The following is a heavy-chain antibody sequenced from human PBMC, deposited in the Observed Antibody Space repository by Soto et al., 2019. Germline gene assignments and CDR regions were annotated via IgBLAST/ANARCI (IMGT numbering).Heavy chain of an antibody. CDR3: TGRPYLKNCFDP. Sequence: SVKVSCKASGCTFSSYTISWVRQAPGQGLERMGRIIPILGIANYAQKIQGRVTITADKSTSTDNIELSSLRSEDTAMKYCTGRPYLKNCFDPWGQGTRVTVSS. CDR2: IIPILGIA. D-gene: IGHD2-2*01. J-gene: IGHJ5*02. V-gene: IGHV1-69*02. CDR1: GCTFSSYT.